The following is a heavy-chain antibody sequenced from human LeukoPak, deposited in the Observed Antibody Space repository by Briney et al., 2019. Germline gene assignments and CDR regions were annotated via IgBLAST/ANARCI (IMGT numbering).Heavy chain of an antibody. J-gene: IGHJ4*02. CDR3: ARDHRDGYNSLIDY. CDR1: GYTFTSYG. CDR2: ISAYNGNT. D-gene: IGHD5-24*01. Sequence: GASVKVSCKASGYTFTSYGISWVRQAPGQGLEWMGWISAYNGNTNYAQKLQGRVTMTTDTSTSTAYMELRSLRSDDTAVCYCARDHRDGYNSLIDYWGQGTLVTVSS. V-gene: IGHV1-18*01.